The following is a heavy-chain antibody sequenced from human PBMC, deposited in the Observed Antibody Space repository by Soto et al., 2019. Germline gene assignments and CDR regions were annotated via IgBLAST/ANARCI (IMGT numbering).Heavy chain of an antibody. Sequence: SETLSLTCTVSGGSISSGGYYWSWIRQHPGKGLEWIGYIYYSGSTYYNPSLKSRVTISVDTSKNQFSLKLSSVTAADTAVYYCARTYYGSGSYFTSYSYYYMDVWGKGTTVTVSS. CDR2: IYYSGST. CDR3: ARTYYGSGSYFTSYSYYYMDV. V-gene: IGHV4-31*03. CDR1: GGSISSGGYY. J-gene: IGHJ6*03. D-gene: IGHD3-10*01.